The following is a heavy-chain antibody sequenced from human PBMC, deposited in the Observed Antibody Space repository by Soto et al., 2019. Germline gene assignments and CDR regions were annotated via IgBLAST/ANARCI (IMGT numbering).Heavy chain of an antibody. J-gene: IGHJ2*01. D-gene: IGHD2-15*01. CDR2: ISGSGGST. V-gene: IGHV3-23*01. Sequence: GKGLEWVSAISGSGGSTYYADSVKGRFTISRDNSKNTLYLQMNSLRAEDTAVYYCAKDSPFVFFQAQDGIRDRSAVSAFLLNRSSDL. CDR3: AKDSPFVFFQAQDGIRDRSAVSAFLLNRSSDL.